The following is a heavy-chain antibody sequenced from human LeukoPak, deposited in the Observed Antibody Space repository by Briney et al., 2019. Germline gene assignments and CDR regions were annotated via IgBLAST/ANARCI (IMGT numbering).Heavy chain of an antibody. CDR3: ARDNTVEFWTMRGAFDI. CDR2: LDANAKTT. V-gene: IGHV3-74*01. Sequence: PGGSLRLSCAASGFTFSNYWLHWVRQAPGKGLVWVSRLDANAKTTSYADSVKGRFTISTDNAKKTLYLQMNSLRAEDTAVYYCARDNTVEFWTMRGAFDIWGQGTMVTVSS. J-gene: IGHJ3*02. D-gene: IGHD3-3*01. CDR1: GFTFSNYW.